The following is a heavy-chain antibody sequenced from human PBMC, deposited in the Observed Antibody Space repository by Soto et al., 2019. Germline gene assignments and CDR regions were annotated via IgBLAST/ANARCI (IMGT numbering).Heavy chain of an antibody. CDR3: AREGLGMPIDY. V-gene: IGHV3-33*01. Sequence: HVQLVESGGGVVQPGRSLRLSCAASGFTFSSYGMHWVRQAPGKGLEWVAVIWYDGSNKYYADSVKGRFTISRDNSKNTLYLQMNSLRAEDTAVYYCAREGLGMPIDYWGQGTLVTVSS. J-gene: IGHJ4*02. CDR1: GFTFSSYG. D-gene: IGHD7-27*01. CDR2: IWYDGSNK.